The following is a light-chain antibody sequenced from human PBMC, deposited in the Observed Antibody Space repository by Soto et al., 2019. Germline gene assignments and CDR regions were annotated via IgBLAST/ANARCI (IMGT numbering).Light chain of an antibody. CDR1: QGISTW. V-gene: IGKV1-12*01. CDR2: GAS. Sequence: EIQMTQSPSSVSASVGDRVTITFRASQGISTWLAWYQQKAGKAPNLLIYGASNLHSGVPSRFSGSGSGTNFTLTISSLQPEDFATYYCQQANSFPITFAQGTRLAIK. CDR3: QQANSFPIT. J-gene: IGKJ5*01.